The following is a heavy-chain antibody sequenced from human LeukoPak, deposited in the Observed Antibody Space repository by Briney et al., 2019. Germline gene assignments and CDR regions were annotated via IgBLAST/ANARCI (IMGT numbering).Heavy chain of an antibody. CDR1: GYTFTSYA. Sequence: ASVKVSCKASGYTFTSYAMNWVRQAPGQGLEWMGWINTNTGNPTYAQGFTGRFVFSLDTSVSTAYLQISSLKAEDTAVYYCARGATAMALSTYYYYYYMDVWGKGTTVTVSS. J-gene: IGHJ6*03. CDR2: INTNTGNP. V-gene: IGHV7-4-1*02. CDR3: ARGATAMALSTYYYYYYMDV. D-gene: IGHD5-18*01.